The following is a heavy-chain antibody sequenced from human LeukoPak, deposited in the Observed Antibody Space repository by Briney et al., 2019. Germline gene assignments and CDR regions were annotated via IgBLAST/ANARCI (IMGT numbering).Heavy chain of an antibody. CDR3: AKDSLFLSDWYNAVFDY. D-gene: IGHD6-19*01. Sequence: PGGSLRLSCAASGFTFDDYAMHWVRQAPGKGLEWVSGISWNSGSIAYADSVKGRFTISRDNAKSSLYLQMNSLRAEDTALYYCAKDSLFLSDWYNAVFDYWGQGTLVTVSS. V-gene: IGHV3-9*01. J-gene: IGHJ4*02. CDR1: GFTFDDYA. CDR2: ISWNSGSI.